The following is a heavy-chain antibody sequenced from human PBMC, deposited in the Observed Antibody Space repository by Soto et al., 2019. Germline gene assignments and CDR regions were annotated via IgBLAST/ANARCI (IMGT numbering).Heavy chain of an antibody. CDR3: ARAEAVAPDYYMDV. Sequence: ASVKVSCKASSYTFTSYGISWVRQAPGQGLEWMGWISAYNGNTNYAQKLQGRVTMTTDTSTSTAYMELRSLRSDDTAVYYCARAEAVAPDYYMDVWGKGTTVTVSS. J-gene: IGHJ6*03. D-gene: IGHD6-19*01. V-gene: IGHV1-18*01. CDR1: SYTFTSYG. CDR2: ISAYNGNT.